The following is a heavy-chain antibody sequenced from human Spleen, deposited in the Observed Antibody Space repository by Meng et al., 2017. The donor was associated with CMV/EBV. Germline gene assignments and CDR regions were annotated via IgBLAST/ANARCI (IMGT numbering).Heavy chain of an antibody. J-gene: IGHJ4*02. Sequence: SGPTLVKPTQTLTLTCTFSGFSLSTSGMRVSWIRQPPGKGLEWIGSMYYSETTYYNPSLKTRVTISIDTSMNQFSLRLTSVTAADTAVFYCARGDSGSYYFDYWGPGTLVTVSS. CDR3: ARGDSGSYYFDY. V-gene: IGHV4-39*07. CDR1: GFSLSTSGMR. D-gene: IGHD1-26*01. CDR2: MYYSETT.